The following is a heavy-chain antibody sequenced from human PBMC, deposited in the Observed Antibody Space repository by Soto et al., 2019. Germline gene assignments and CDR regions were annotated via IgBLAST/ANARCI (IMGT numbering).Heavy chain of an antibody. V-gene: IGHV3-9*01. CDR1: GFTFDDYA. CDR3: AKDIYDGNYDILTGYYEAGYFDY. D-gene: IGHD3-9*01. Sequence: DVQLVESGVGLVQPGRSLRLSCAASGFTFDDYAMHWVRQAPGKGLEWVSGISWNSGSIGYADSVNGRFTISRDNAKNSLYLQMNSLRAEDTALYYCAKDIYDGNYDILTGYYEAGYFDYWGQGTLVTVSS. J-gene: IGHJ4*02. CDR2: ISWNSGSI.